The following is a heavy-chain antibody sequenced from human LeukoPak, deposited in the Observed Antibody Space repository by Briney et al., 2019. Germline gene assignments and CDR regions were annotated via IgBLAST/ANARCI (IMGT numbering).Heavy chain of an antibody. V-gene: IGHV3-30*18. Sequence: PGGSLRLSCAASGFTFRSYTMSWVRQAPGKGLEWVAVISYDGSNKYYADSVKGRFTISRDNSKNTLYLQMNSLRAEDTAVYYCAKGLRKLIVGSTEYYFDYWGQGTLVTVSS. CDR3: AKGLRKLIVGSTEYYFDY. CDR2: ISYDGSNK. CDR1: GFTFRSYT. J-gene: IGHJ4*02. D-gene: IGHD1-26*01.